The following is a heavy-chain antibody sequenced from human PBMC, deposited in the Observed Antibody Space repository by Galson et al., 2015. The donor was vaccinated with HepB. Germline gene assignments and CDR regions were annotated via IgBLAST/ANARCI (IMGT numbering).Heavy chain of an antibody. CDR2: ISAFNRHT. J-gene: IGHJ5*02. CDR1: GYTFSSYS. CDR3: ARGGFVVGVCSTPNSWIDP. V-gene: IGHV1-18*01. Sequence: SVKVSCKASGYTFSSYSITWLRQAPGQGLQWMGWISAFNRHTRFAQRFQGRVTMTFDTSTSTAYMDLKNLRSDDTAVYFCARGGFVVGVCSTPNSWIDPWGQGPLVTVSA. D-gene: IGHD1-26*01.